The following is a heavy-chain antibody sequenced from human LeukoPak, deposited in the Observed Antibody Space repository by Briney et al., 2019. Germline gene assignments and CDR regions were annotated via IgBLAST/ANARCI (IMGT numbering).Heavy chain of an antibody. V-gene: IGHV4-59*12. J-gene: IGHJ6*02. D-gene: IGHD1-26*01. CDR1: GGSLRNYY. CDR3: AREDRGSLNYYYYGMDV. CDR2: IYYNGNT. Sequence: SETLSLTCIVSGGSLRNYYWSWIRQPPDQGLEWFGYIYYNGNTNYNPSLKSRVTISVDTSKNQFSLKLNSVTAADTAVYYCAREDRGSLNYYYYGMDVWGQGTTVTVSS.